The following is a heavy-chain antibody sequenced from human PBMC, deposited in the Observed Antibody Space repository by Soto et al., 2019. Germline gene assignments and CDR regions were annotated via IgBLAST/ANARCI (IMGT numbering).Heavy chain of an antibody. CDR3: ARDSLKSYYDFWSGYRPTAEYFQH. V-gene: IGHV3-7*01. D-gene: IGHD3-3*01. J-gene: IGHJ1*01. CDR2: IKQDGSEK. Sequence: GGSLRLSCAASGFTFSSYWMSWVRQAPGKGLEWVANIKQDGSEKYYVDSVKGRFTISRDNAKNSLYLQMNSLRAEDTAVYYCARDSLKSYYDFWSGYRPTAEYFQHWGQGTLVTVSS. CDR1: GFTFSSYW.